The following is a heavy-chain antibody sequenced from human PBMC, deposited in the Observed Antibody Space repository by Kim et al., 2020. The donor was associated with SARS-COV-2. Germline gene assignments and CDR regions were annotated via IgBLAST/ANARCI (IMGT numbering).Heavy chain of an antibody. D-gene: IGHD4-17*01. V-gene: IGHV3-64D*06. Sequence: GGSLRLSCSASGFTFSSYAMHWVRQAPGKGLEYVSAISSNGGSTYYADSVKGRFTISRDNSKNTLYLQMSSLRAEDTAVYYSVKADYEFYYYYGMDVWGQGTTVTVSS. CDR3: VKADYEFYYYYGMDV. CDR2: ISSNGGST. CDR1: GFTFSSYA. J-gene: IGHJ6*02.